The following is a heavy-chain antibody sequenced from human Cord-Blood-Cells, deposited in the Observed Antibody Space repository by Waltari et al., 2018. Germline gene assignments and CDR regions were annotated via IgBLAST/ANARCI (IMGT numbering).Heavy chain of an antibody. D-gene: IGHD6-13*01. CDR3: ARGWHSSSWYRFDY. J-gene: IGHJ4*02. CDR2: INHSGST. Sequence: QVQLQQWGAGLLKPSETLSLTCPVYGGSFSGYYWSWIRQPPGKGLEWIGEINHSGSTNYNPSLKSRVTISVDTSKNQFSLKLSSVTAADTAVYYCARGWHSSSWYRFDYWGQGTLVTVSS. CDR1: GGSFSGYY. V-gene: IGHV4-34*01.